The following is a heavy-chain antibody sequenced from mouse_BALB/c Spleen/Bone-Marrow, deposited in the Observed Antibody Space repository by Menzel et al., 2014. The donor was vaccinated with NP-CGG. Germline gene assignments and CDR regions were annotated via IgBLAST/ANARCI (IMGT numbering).Heavy chain of an antibody. J-gene: IGHJ3*01. CDR1: GFSLTSYG. CDR3: ASMITTAWFAY. CDR2: IWAGGST. D-gene: IGHD2-4*01. V-gene: IGHV2-9*02. Sequence: VKLVESGPGLVAPSQSLSITCTVSGFSLTSYGVHWVRQPPGKGLEWLGVIWAGGSTNYNSALMSRLSISKDNSKSQVFLKMNSLQTGDTAMYYCASMITTAWFAYWGQGTLVTVSA.